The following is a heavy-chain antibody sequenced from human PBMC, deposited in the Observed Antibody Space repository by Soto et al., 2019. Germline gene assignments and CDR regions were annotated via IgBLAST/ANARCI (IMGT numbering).Heavy chain of an antibody. D-gene: IGHD2-2*01. Sequence: GGSLRLSCAASGFTFSSYSMNWVRQAPGKGLEWVSSISSSSSYIYYADSVKGRFTISRDNAKNSLYLQMNSLRAEDTAVYYCARAGYHIGGSDYWGQGTLVTVSS. CDR1: GFTFSSYS. CDR3: ARAGYHIGGSDY. J-gene: IGHJ4*02. V-gene: IGHV3-21*01. CDR2: ISSSSSYI.